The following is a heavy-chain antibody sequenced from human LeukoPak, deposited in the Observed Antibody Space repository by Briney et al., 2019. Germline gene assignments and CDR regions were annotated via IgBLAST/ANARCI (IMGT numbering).Heavy chain of an antibody. J-gene: IGHJ3*02. CDR1: RFTFSSYA. CDR2: ISSNGGST. D-gene: IGHD3-10*01. V-gene: IGHV3-64*01. CDR3: ARASGNDAFDI. Sequence: PGGSLRLSCAASRFTFSSYAMHWVRQAPGKGLEYVSAISSNGGSTYYANSVKGRFTISRDNSKNTLYLQMGSLRAEDMAVYYCARASGNDAFDIWGQGTMVTVSS.